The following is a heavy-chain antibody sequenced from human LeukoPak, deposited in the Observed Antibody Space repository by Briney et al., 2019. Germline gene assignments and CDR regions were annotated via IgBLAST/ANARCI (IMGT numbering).Heavy chain of an antibody. D-gene: IGHD6-19*01. CDR1: GYSISSGYY. CDR2: IYHSGST. J-gene: IGHJ5*02. V-gene: IGHV4-38-2*02. CDR3: ARDAAVEYGSGWYVYNWFDP. Sequence: PSETLSLTCAVSGYSISSGYYWGWIRRPPGKGLEWIGSIYHSGSTYYNPSLKSRVTISVDTSKNQFSLKLSSVTAADTAVYYCARDAAVEYGSGWYVYNWFDPWGQGTLVTVSS.